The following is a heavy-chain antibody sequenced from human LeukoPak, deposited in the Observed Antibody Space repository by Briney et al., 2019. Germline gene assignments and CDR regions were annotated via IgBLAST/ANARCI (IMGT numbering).Heavy chain of an antibody. Sequence: GGSLRLSCAASGFTFSSYGMHWVRQAPGKGLEWVAVISYDGSNKYYADSVKGRFTISRDNSKNTLYLQMNSLRAEDTAVYYCAKVWGLAGNWFDPWGQGTLVTVSS. CDR3: AKVWGLAGNWFDP. J-gene: IGHJ5*02. CDR1: GFTFSSYG. V-gene: IGHV3-30*18. CDR2: ISYDGSNK. D-gene: IGHD3-16*01.